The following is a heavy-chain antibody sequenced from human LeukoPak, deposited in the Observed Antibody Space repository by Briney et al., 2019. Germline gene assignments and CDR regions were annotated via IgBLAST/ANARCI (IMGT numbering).Heavy chain of an antibody. CDR1: GYTLTELS. CDR3: ATSRSDGYSSGWFDY. J-gene: IGHJ5*01. D-gene: IGHD6-19*01. Sequence: ASVKVSCKVSGYTLTELSMQWVRQAPGKGLEWMGGFDPEDGETIYAQKFQGRVTMTEDTSTDTAYMELSSLRSEDTAVYYCATSRSDGYSSGWFDYWGQGTLVTVSS. V-gene: IGHV1-24*01. CDR2: FDPEDGET.